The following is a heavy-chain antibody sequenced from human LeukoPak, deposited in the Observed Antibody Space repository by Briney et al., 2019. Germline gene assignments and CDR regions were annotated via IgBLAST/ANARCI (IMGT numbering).Heavy chain of an antibody. V-gene: IGHV3-74*01. Sequence: PGGSLRLSCAASGFTFSSHWMHWVRQAPGKGLVWVSGINGDGSSTSYADSVKGRFTISRDNAKNTLYLEMNSQRAEDTAVYYCARGGRLSLWCFGYWGQGTLVTVSS. CDR1: GFTFSSHW. CDR3: ARGGRLSLWCFGY. CDR2: INGDGSST. J-gene: IGHJ4*02. D-gene: IGHD1-26*01.